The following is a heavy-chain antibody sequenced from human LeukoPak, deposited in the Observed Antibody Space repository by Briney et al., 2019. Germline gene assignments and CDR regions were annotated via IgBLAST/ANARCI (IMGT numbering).Heavy chain of an antibody. J-gene: IGHJ4*02. CDR2: IKEDGSDK. CDR3: AINGFSSGWYEPYYFDN. Sequence: PGGSLRLSCAASGFMFSSSWMAWVRQAPGKGLEWVANIKEDGSDKNYVDSMKGRFTISRDNAKNSLYLQMNSLRAEDTAVYYCAINGFSSGWYEPYYFDNWGQGTLVTVSS. CDR1: GFMFSSSW. V-gene: IGHV3-7*01. D-gene: IGHD6-19*01.